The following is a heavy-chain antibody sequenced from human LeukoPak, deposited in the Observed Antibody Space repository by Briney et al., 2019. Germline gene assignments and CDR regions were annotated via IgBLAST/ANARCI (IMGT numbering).Heavy chain of an antibody. CDR2: IWYDGSKK. CDR3: ARDLTYGDPGG. D-gene: IGHD4-17*01. J-gene: IGHJ4*02. V-gene: IGHV3-33*01. CDR1: GFTFSNYG. Sequence: GGSLRLACAASGFTFSNYGMHWVRQAPGKGLEWVAVIWYDGSKKYYTDSVKGRFTISRDNSKNTLYLQMNSLRAEDTAVYSCARDLTYGDPGGWGQGTLVTVSS.